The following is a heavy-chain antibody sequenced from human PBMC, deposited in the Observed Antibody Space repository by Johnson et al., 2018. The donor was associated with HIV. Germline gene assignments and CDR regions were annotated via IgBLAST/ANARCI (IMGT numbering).Heavy chain of an antibody. CDR3: ARDYYYFDSRAYYDAFDI. J-gene: IGHJ3*02. D-gene: IGHD3-22*01. V-gene: IGHV3-11*04. Sequence: QVQLVESGGGLVQPGGSLRLSCAASGFSFSDYYISWIRQAPGKGLEWVSYISSSVDTISYADSVQGQFTISRDNAKNSLSLQINSLRAEDTAMYYCARDYYYFDSRAYYDAFDIWGQGTMVTVSS. CDR2: ISSSVDTI. CDR1: GFSFSDYY.